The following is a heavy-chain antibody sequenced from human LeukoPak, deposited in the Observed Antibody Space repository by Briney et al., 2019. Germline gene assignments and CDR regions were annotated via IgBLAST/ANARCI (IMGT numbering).Heavy chain of an antibody. D-gene: IGHD1-26*01. CDR1: GLSFSDDY. V-gene: IGHV3-72*01. J-gene: IGHJ4*02. CDR3: ARVSLGAPTRVFDY. CDR2: IRNKANSYTT. Sequence: GGSLRLSCAASGLSFSDDYMDWVRQAPGKGLEWVGRIRNKANSYTTQYAASVNGRFTISRDDSKNSLYLHMNSLKTEDTAVYIGARVSLGAPTRVFDYWGQGSLVTVSS.